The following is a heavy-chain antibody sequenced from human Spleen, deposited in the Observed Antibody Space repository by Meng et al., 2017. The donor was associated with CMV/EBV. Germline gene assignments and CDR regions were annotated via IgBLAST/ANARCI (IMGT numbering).Heavy chain of an antibody. CDR2: ISANGGST. J-gene: IGHJ4*02. CDR1: GFTFSTFA. CDR3: AKDVGIIVGASDY. D-gene: IGHD1-26*01. V-gene: IGHV3-23*01. Sequence: GGSLRLSCAASGFTFSTFAMHWVRQTPGKGLEWVSTISANGGSTYYADSVKGRFTISRDNSKNTLYLQMNSLRAEDTAVYFCAKDVGIIVGASDYWGQGTLVTVSS.